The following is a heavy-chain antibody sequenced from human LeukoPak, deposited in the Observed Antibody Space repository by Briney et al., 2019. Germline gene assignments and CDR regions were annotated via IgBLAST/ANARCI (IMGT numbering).Heavy chain of an antibody. D-gene: IGHD2-15*01. CDR2: IYYSGST. V-gene: IGHV4-59*01. CDR3: ARAPPMLRYYYYYMDV. CDR1: GGSISSYY. Sequence: PSETLSLTCAVSGGSISSYYWSWIRQPPGKGLEWIGYIYYSGSTNYNPSLKSRVTISVDTSKNQFSLKLSSVTAADTAVYYCARAPPMLRYYYYYMDVWGKGTTVTVSS. J-gene: IGHJ6*03.